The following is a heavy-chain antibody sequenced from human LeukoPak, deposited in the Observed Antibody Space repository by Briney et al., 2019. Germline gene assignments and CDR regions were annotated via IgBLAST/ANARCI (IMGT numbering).Heavy chain of an antibody. CDR1: GWSFSGYY. CDR2: INHSGST. Sequence: SETLSLTCAVYGWSFSGYYWSWIRQPPGKGLEWIGEINHSGSTNYNPPLKSRVTISVDTSKNQFSLKLRSLTAPDTAVYYCASYDILTGYRFYYYYGMDVWGQGTTVTVSS. V-gene: IGHV4-34*01. D-gene: IGHD3-9*01. CDR3: ASYDILTGYRFYYYYGMDV. J-gene: IGHJ6*02.